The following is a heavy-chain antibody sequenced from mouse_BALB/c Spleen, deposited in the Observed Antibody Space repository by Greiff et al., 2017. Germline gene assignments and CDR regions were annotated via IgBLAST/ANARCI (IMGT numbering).Heavy chain of an antibody. V-gene: IGHV2-9*02. CDR2: IWAGGST. CDR1: GFSLTSYG. Sequence: VQLVESGPGLVAPSQSLSITCTVSGFSLTSYGVHWVRQPPGKGLEWLGVIWAGGSTNYNSALMSRLSISQDNSKSQVFLKMYSLQTDNTAMYYCARDPPDYYVSSPFAYWGQGTLGSVSA. CDR3: ARDPPDYYVSSPFAY. D-gene: IGHD1-1*01. J-gene: IGHJ3*01.